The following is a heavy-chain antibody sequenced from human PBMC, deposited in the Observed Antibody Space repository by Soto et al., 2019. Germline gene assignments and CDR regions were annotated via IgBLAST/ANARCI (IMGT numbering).Heavy chain of an antibody. D-gene: IGHD1-26*01. V-gene: IGHV3-30*18. CDR2: ISYDGSHA. CDR1: GFTFTTYG. CDR3: AKERTYSVASGFDY. J-gene: IGHJ4*02. Sequence: QVQLEDSGGGVVQPGRSLRLSCAASGFTFTTYGMHWVRRAPGKGLEWVAVISYDGSHAYYADSVKGRFTISRDNSKNTLYLQINSLRAEDTAVYYCAKERTYSVASGFDYWGRGTLVTVSS.